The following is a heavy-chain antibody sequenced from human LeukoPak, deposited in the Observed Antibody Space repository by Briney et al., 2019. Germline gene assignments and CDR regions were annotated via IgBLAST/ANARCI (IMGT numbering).Heavy chain of an antibody. D-gene: IGHD3-3*01. V-gene: IGHV3-23*01. CDR1: GFTFGSYA. CDR2: ISGSGGST. CDR3: AKGERFLEWLPYSNWFDP. Sequence: GGSLRLSCAASGFTFGSYAMSWVRQAPGKGLEWVSAISGSGGSTYYADSVKGRFTISRDNSKNTLYLQMNSLRAEDTAVYYCAKGERFLEWLPYSNWFDPWGQGTLVTVSS. J-gene: IGHJ5*02.